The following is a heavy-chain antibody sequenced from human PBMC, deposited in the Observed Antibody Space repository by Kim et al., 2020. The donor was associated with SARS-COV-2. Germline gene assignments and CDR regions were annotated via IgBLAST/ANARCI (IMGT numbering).Heavy chain of an antibody. J-gene: IGHJ3*02. CDR2: ISGSGGST. CDR1: GFTFSSYA. CDR3: AKDTPHYYGSGHGKAFDI. D-gene: IGHD3-10*01. V-gene: IGHV3-23*01. Sequence: GGSLRLSCAASGFTFSSYAMSWVRQAPGKGLEWVSAISGSGGSTYYADSVKGRFTISRDNSKNTLYLQMNSLRAEDTAVYYCAKDTPHYYGSGHGKAFDIWGQGTMVTVSS.